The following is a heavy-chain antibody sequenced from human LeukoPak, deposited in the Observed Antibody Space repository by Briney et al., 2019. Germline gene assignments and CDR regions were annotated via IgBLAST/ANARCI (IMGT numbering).Heavy chain of an antibody. Sequence: SETLSLTCTLSGCSISSGGYYWSWIRQHPGKGLEWIGYIYYSGSTYYNPSLKSRVTISVDTSKNQFSLKLSSVTAADTAVYYCARCPYDSSGNYTFDYWGQGTLVTVSS. CDR1: GCSISSGGYY. CDR2: IYYSGST. J-gene: IGHJ4*02. D-gene: IGHD3-22*01. V-gene: IGHV4-31*03. CDR3: ARCPYDSSGNYTFDY.